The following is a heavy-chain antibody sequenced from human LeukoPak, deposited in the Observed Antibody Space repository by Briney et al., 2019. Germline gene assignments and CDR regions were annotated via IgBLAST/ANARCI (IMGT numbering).Heavy chain of an antibody. V-gene: IGHV4-61*02. J-gene: IGHJ4*02. Sequence: SETLSLTCTVSGGSISSGSYYWSWIRQPAGKGLEWIGRIYTSGSTNYNPSLKSRVTISVDTSKNQFSLKLSSATAADTAVYYCARDTYPSSSWYYFDYWGQGTLVTVSS. CDR2: IYTSGST. CDR1: GGSISSGSYY. CDR3: ARDTYPSSSWYYFDY. D-gene: IGHD6-13*01.